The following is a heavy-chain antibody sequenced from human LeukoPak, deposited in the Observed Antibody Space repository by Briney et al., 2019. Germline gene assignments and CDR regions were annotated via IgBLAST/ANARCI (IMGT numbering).Heavy chain of an antibody. CDR1: GGSFSGYY. Sequence: PSETLSLTCAVYGGSFSGYYWSWIRQPPGKGREWIGEINHSGSTNYNTSLKSRITISVDTSKNQFSLKLSSVTAADTAVYYCARDRSRSGDDYWGQGTLVTVSS. CDR3: ARDRSRSGDDY. J-gene: IGHJ4*02. CDR2: INHSGST. D-gene: IGHD1-26*01. V-gene: IGHV4-34*01.